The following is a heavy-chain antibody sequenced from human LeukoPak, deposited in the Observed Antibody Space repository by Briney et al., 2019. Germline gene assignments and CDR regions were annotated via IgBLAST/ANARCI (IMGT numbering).Heavy chain of an antibody. D-gene: IGHD5-12*01. V-gene: IGHV1-2*02. Sequence: ASVTVSCMASGYSLTDYYIHWVRQAPGQGLEWMAWINPNTGAPNFAQKFQGRVILTSDPSIRTDDMEVIRLTSDDTAVYYCATARYSGYPNYYYYVLDVWGQGTTVTVSS. CDR1: GYSLTDYY. J-gene: IGHJ6*02. CDR2: INPNTGAP. CDR3: ATARYSGYPNYYYYVLDV.